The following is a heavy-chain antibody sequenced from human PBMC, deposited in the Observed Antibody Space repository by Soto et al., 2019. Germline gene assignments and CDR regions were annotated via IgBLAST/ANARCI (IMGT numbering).Heavy chain of an antibody. CDR2: IDHSGST. J-gene: IGHJ6*02. D-gene: IGHD5-12*01. V-gene: IGHV4-4*02. CDR3: ARAYEGGMDV. CDR1: GGSISSSNW. Sequence: QVQLQESGPGLVKPSGTLSLTCAVSGGSISSSNWWSWVRQPPGKGLEWIGEIDHSGSTNYNPSLMSRVTISVDKAKNQLSLKLSSVTAADTAVYYCARAYEGGMDVWGQGTTVTVSS.